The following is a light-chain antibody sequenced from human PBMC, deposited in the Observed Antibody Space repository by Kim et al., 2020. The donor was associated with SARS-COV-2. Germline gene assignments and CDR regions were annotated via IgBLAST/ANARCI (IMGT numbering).Light chain of an antibody. V-gene: IGLV3-21*01. CDR1: SXGAXR. Sequence: GGTSXGAXRVHXYQQXPXQAPVLXINYXRDRPSGIPERLSGSNSGNTATLTISRVEAGXXADYYCQVWXTSSDHWXFGGGTXLTXL. CDR3: QVWXTSSDHWX. CDR2: YXR. J-gene: IGLJ3*02.